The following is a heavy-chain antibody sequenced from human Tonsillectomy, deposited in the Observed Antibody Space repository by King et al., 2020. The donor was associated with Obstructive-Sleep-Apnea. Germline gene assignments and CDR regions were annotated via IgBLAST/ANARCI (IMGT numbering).Heavy chain of an antibody. CDR2: ISSSSSTI. CDR1: GFTFSSYS. V-gene: IGHV3-48*01. CDR3: ARDGIVRFGGWDY. D-gene: IGHD3-10*01. J-gene: IGHJ4*02. Sequence: VQLVESGGGLVQPGGSLRLSCAASGFTFSSYSMNWVRQAPGKGLEWVSDISSSSSTIYYADSVKGRFTISRDNAKNSLYLQMNSLRAEDTAVYYCARDGIVRFGGWDYWGQGTLVTVSS.